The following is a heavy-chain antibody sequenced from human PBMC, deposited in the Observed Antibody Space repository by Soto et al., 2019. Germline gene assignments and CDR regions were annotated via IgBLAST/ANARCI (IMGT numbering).Heavy chain of an antibody. CDR1: GFTFSSYS. D-gene: IGHD3-3*01. Sequence: PGGSLRLSCAASGFTFSSYSMNWVRQAPGKGLEWVSSISSSSSYIYYADSVKGRFTISRDNAKNSLYLQMNSLRAEDTAVYYCATDNHYDFWSGHGAAFDTWGQGTMVTVSS. V-gene: IGHV3-21*01. CDR3: ATDNHYDFWSGHGAAFDT. CDR2: ISSSSSYI. J-gene: IGHJ3*02.